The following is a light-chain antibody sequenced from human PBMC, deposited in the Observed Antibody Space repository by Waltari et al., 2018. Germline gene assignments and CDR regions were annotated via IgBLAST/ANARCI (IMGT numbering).Light chain of an antibody. J-gene: IGLJ2*01. Sequence: QSVLTQPPSMSGTPGQTVPIPSSGSRSHSGGNTVNWYQQLPRTAPKLLISINNKRPSGVPDRFSGSKSGTSASLAVSGLQSEDEADYYCSSWDDSLSGVVFGGGTKLTVL. CDR3: SSWDDSLSGVV. CDR1: RSHSGGNT. CDR2: INN. V-gene: IGLV1-44*01.